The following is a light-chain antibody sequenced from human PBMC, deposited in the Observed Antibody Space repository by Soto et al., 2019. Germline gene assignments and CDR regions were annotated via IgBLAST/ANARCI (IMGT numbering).Light chain of an antibody. CDR2: GAS. CDR3: QQYGSSGT. Sequence: EIVLTQSPDTLSLSPGERATLSCRASQSVSTNSLAWYQQKPGQAPRPLIYGASSRATGTPDRFSGSGSGTDFTLTISRLEPEDFAVYYCQQYGSSGTFGQGTKVEIK. V-gene: IGKV3-20*01. CDR1: QSVSTNS. J-gene: IGKJ1*01.